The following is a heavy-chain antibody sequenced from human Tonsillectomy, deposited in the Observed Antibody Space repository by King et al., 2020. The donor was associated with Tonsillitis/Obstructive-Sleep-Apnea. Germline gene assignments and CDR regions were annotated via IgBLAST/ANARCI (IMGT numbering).Heavy chain of an antibody. D-gene: IGHD3-3*01. V-gene: IGHV4-31*03. CDR2: IYYSGST. Sequence: MQLQESGPGLVKPSQTLSLTCTVSGGTIRSAGYYWSWIRQHPGKGLEWIGCIYYSGSTNYNPSLKSRVTISVDTSKNQFSLKLSSVTAADTAVYYCAREPLYYPVGVVRPDADYYYMDVWGKGTTVTVSS. J-gene: IGHJ6*03. CDR3: AREPLYYPVGVVRPDADYYYMDV. CDR1: GGTIRSAGYY.